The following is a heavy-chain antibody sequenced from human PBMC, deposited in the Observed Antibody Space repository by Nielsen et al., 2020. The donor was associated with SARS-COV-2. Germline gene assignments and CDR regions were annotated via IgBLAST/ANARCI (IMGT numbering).Heavy chain of an antibody. J-gene: IGHJ6*03. CDR1: GFTFSSYG. CDR2: ISYDGSNK. D-gene: IGHD3-3*01. V-gene: IGHV3-30*18. CDR3: AKDRKVVGGPAATSDWDYDAWSGYYTDRKTFYFYYMDV. Sequence: GGSLRLSCAASGFTFSSYGMHWVRQSPGKGLEWVAVISYDGSNKYYTDSVKGRFAISRDKSKHTLYLQMNSLKTEDTAVYYCAKDRKVVGGPAATSDWDYDAWSGYYTDRKTFYFYYMDVWGTGTTVTVSS.